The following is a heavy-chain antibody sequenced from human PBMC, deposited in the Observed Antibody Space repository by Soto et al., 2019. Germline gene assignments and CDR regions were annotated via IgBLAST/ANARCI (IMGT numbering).Heavy chain of an antibody. Sequence: PGGSLRLSCAASGFIFNNYAMSWVRQAPGKGLEWVSVICGSGGTTFYADSVKGRFTTSRDDSKNTLYLQMDSLRAEDTAVYYCARDPPLSVLVVVATDDFWGQGTLVTVSS. D-gene: IGHD2-21*01. CDR3: ARDPPLSVLVVVATDDF. V-gene: IGHV3-23*01. CDR1: GFIFNNYA. J-gene: IGHJ4*02. CDR2: ICGSGGTT.